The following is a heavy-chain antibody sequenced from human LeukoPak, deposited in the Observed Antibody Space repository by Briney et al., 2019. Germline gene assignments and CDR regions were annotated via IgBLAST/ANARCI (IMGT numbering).Heavy chain of an antibody. D-gene: IGHD5-18*01. V-gene: IGHV3-30*18. CDR1: GFTFSSYG. Sequence: GGSLRLSCAASGFTFSSYGMHWVRQAPGKGLDWVAVISNDGSKKYYADSVKGRFTISGDNSKNTLSLQVSSLRTEDTAVYYCAKDRYSYAFEYSDSWGQGTLVTVSS. CDR2: ISNDGSKK. J-gene: IGHJ4*02. CDR3: AKDRYSYAFEYSDS.